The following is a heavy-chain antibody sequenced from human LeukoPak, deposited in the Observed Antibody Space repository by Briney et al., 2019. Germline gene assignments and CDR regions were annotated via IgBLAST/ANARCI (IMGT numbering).Heavy chain of an antibody. Sequence: GGSLRLSCAASGFTFSSYSMNWVRQAPGKGLEWVSSISSSSSYMYYADSVKGRFTISRDNAKNSLYLQMNSLRAEDTAVYYCARGRAHDAFDIWGQGTMVTASS. V-gene: IGHV3-21*01. CDR3: ARGRAHDAFDI. J-gene: IGHJ3*02. CDR1: GFTFSSYS. CDR2: ISSSSSYM.